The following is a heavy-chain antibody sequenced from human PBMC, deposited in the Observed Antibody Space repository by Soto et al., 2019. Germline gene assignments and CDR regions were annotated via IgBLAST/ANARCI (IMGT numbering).Heavy chain of an antibody. J-gene: IGHJ6*02. CDR1: VYTFTSYD. Sequence: ASVKVSCKSSVYTFTSYDINWVRQATGPGLEWMGWMNPNIGNTVYAQKFDGRVTMTRNTSISTTYMELSRVISEDTAVYYCASDHGGNGRYYYYGMDVWGQGTTVTVSS. CDR3: ASDHGGNGRYYYYGMDV. D-gene: IGHD4-17*01. CDR2: MNPNIGNT. V-gene: IGHV1-8*01.